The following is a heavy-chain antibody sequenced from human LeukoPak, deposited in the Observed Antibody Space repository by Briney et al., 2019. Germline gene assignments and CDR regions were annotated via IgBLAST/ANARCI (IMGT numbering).Heavy chain of an antibody. V-gene: IGHV3-23*01. Sequence: GGSLRLSCAASGFTFSSYAMSWVRQAPGKGLEWVSVISGSGGTTYYADSVRGRFTISGDNAKNTLYLQMNSLRADDTAVYYCARSGRGGAFDIWGQGTMVTVSS. D-gene: IGHD1-26*01. J-gene: IGHJ3*02. CDR2: ISGSGGTT. CDR3: ARSGRGGAFDI. CDR1: GFTFSSYA.